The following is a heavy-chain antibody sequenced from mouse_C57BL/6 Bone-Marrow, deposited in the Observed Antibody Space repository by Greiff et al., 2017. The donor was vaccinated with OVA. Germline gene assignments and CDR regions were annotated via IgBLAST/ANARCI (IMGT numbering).Heavy chain of an antibody. V-gene: IGHV14-2*01. CDR3: ASDYYRTWFAY. CDR1: GFNIKDYY. J-gene: IGHJ3*01. CDR2: IDPEDGET. Sequence: EVQLQQSGAELVKPGASVKLSCTASGFNIKDYYMHWVKQRTEQGLEWIGRIDPEDGETKYAPQFQGKATITADTSSNTAYLQLSSLTSEDTAVYYCASDYYRTWFAYWGQGTLVTVSA. D-gene: IGHD2-1*01.